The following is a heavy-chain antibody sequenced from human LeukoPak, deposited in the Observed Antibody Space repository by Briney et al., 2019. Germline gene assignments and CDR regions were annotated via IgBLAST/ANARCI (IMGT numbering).Heavy chain of an antibody. CDR2: ITSSSTM. V-gene: IGHV3-48*02. CDR3: ARPGHYYYAMDV. J-gene: IGHJ6*02. Sequence: GGSLRLSCAASGFTFSSYSMIWVRQAPGMGLECVSYITSSSTMYYADSVKGRFTISRDNAKNSLYLQMNSLRDEDTAVYYCARPGHYYYAMDVWGQGTTVTVSS. CDR1: GFTFSSYS.